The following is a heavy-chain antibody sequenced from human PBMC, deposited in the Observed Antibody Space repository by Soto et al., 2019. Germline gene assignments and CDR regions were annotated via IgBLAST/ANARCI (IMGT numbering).Heavy chain of an antibody. CDR3: AHGDPLDFHY. CDR2: LYWNGIE. Sequence: QITLKESGPTLVKPTQTLTLTCTFSGFSLSSSGESVGWIRQPPGKALEWLALLYWNGIERYSLSLKSRLTVFKDASKSQVVLTMTNMDPVDTATYFCAHGDPLDFHYWGQGTLVTVSP. V-gene: IGHV2-5*01. D-gene: IGHD3-10*01. J-gene: IGHJ4*02. CDR1: GFSLSSSGES.